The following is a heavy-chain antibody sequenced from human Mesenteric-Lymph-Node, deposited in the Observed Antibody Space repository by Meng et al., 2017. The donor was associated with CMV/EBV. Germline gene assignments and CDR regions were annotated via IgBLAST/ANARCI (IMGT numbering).Heavy chain of an antibody. D-gene: IGHD1-26*01. Sequence: SETLSLTCAVSGGSISSSNWWSWVRQPPGKGLEWIGEIYHSGSTNYNPSLKSRVTISVDKSKNQFSLKLSSVTAADTAVYYCARVGGSYYLGLHAFDIWGQGTMVTVSS. CDR2: IYHSGST. J-gene: IGHJ3*02. CDR3: ARVGGSYYLGLHAFDI. CDR1: GGSISSSNW. V-gene: IGHV4-4*02.